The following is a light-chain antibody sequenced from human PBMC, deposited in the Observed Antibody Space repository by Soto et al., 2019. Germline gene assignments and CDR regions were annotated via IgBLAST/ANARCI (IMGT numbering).Light chain of an antibody. J-gene: IGLJ1*01. Sequence: QSALTQPASVSGSPGQSITISCTGTSSDVGGYNYVSWYQQHPGKAPKLMIYEVSSRPSGVSNRFSGSKSGNTASLTISGLQAEDEADYYCTSYRSSTTPTYVFGNGTKVTVL. CDR3: TSYRSSTTPTYV. CDR1: SSDVGGYNY. V-gene: IGLV2-14*01. CDR2: EVS.